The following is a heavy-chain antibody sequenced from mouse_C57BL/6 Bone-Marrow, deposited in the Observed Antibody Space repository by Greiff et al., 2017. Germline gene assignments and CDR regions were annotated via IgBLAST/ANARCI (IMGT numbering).Heavy chain of an antibody. D-gene: IGHD4-1*01. CDR1: GFNIKDDY. Sequence: EVKLQQSGAELVRPGASVKLSCTASGFNIKDDYMHWVKQSPEQGLELIAWLDPENGGTEYASKFQGQATITADTSSNTDYLQLSSLTSEDTAVYYCTTTWDDYWGQGTTLTVSS. V-gene: IGHV14-4*01. CDR2: LDPENGGT. J-gene: IGHJ2*01. CDR3: TTTWDDY.